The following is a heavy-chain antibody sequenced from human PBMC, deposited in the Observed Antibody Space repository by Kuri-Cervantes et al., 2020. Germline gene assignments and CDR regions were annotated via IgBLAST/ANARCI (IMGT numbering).Heavy chain of an antibody. CDR1: GGSVSSGRYY. V-gene: IGHV4-61*01. CDR2: IYNSESS. D-gene: IGHD4-17*01. Sequence: SETLSLTCTVSGGSVSSGRYYWSWIRQPPGKGLEWIGDIYNSESSNYNPSLESRVTISKDTSKNQFSLKLSSVTAADTAVYYCAREYMGKGDYWYFRHWGQGTLVTVSS. CDR3: AREYMGKGDYWYFRH. J-gene: IGHJ1*01.